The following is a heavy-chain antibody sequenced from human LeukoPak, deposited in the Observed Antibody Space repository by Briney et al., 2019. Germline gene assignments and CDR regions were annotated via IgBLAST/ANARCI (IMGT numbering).Heavy chain of an antibody. CDR1: GFRFSNYW. D-gene: IGHD2-2*01. Sequence: PGGSLRLSCAASGFRFSNYWMSWVRQAPGKGLEWAANIKQDGSEKYYVDSVKGRFTISRDNARNSLYLQMNSLRAEDTAVYYCARGGCSTNNCNAGRAFDVWGQGTMVTVSS. V-gene: IGHV3-7*04. J-gene: IGHJ3*01. CDR3: ARGGCSTNNCNAGRAFDV. CDR2: IKQDGSEK.